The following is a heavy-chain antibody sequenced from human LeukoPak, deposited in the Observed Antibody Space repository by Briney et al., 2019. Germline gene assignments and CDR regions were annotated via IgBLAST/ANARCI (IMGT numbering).Heavy chain of an antibody. CDR3: ARVASYSNYGAQPYYMDV. Sequence: PGGSLRLSCAASGFTFSSYSMNWVRQAPGKGLEWVSSISSSSYIYYADSVKGRFTISRDNAKNSLYLQMNSLRAEDTAVYYCARVASYSNYGAQPYYMDVWGKGTTVTVSS. V-gene: IGHV3-21*01. CDR2: ISSSSYI. CDR1: GFTFSSYS. D-gene: IGHD4-11*01. J-gene: IGHJ6*03.